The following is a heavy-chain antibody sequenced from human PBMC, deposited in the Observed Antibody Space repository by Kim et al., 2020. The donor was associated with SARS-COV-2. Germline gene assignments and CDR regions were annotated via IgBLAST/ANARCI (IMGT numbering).Heavy chain of an antibody. J-gene: IGHJ6*02. CDR3: ARGGGEWLGFPYYYYYGMDV. CDR1: GGSISSYY. D-gene: IGHD6-19*01. V-gene: IGHV4-59*01. CDR2: IYYSGST. Sequence: SETLSLTCTVSGGSISSYYWSWIRQPPGKGLEWIGYIYYSGSTNYNPSLKSRVTISVDTSKNQFSLKLSSVTAADTAVYYCARGGGEWLGFPYYYYYGMDVWGQGTTVTVSS.